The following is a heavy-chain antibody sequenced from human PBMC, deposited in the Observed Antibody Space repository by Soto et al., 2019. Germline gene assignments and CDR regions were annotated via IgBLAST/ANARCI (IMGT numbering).Heavy chain of an antibody. D-gene: IGHD6-19*01. V-gene: IGHV3-23*01. CDR3: AKAIALADFDY. CDR1: GFTFANYA. J-gene: IGHJ4*02. CDR2: LSGNGVYT. Sequence: QPGVSLRLSCAASGFTFANYAMSWVRQAPGRGLEWVSALSGNGVYTYYADSVKGRFTISRDNSKKTLYLQMTGLRAEDTAKYYCAKAIALADFDYWGQGALVTVSA.